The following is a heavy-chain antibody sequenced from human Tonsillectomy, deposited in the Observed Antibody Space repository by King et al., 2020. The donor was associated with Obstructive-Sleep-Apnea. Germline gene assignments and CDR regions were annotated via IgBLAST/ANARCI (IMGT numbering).Heavy chain of an antibody. J-gene: IGHJ4*02. Sequence: VQLVESGGGLVQPGGSLRLSCAASGFTFSRLAMSWVRQAPGRGLDWVSGMRRRGSSTYYADSVKGRFTISRDNSKNTLYLQMNSLRAEDTAVYYCAKVMLSEWLRLSPGDYWGQGTLVTVSS. V-gene: IGHV3-23*04. D-gene: IGHD5-12*01. CDR1: GFTFSRLA. CDR2: MRRRGSST. CDR3: AKVMLSEWLRLSPGDY.